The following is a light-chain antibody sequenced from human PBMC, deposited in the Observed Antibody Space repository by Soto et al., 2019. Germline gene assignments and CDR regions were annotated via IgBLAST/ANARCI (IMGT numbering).Light chain of an antibody. V-gene: IGLV1-40*01. CDR3: LSYDGSLSGVA. J-gene: IGLJ2*01. CDR1: SSNIGAGYN. Sequence: QSVLTQPPSVSGAPGQRVTISCTGSSSNIGAGYNVHWYQQLPGTAPKLLIYGNSNRPSGVPDRFSGSKSGTSASLAITGLEAEDGADYFCLSYDGSLSGVAFGGGTKVTVL. CDR2: GNS.